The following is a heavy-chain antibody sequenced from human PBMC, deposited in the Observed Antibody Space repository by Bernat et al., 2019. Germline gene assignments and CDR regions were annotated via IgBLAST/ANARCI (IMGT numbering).Heavy chain of an antibody. Sequence: QVQLVESGGGVVQPGRSLRLSCAASGFTFSSYGMHWVRQAPGKGLEWVAVISYDGSNKYYADSVKGRFTISRDNSKNTLYLQMNSLRAEDTAVYYCAKDLGYYDILTGYYYYYYGMDVWGQGTTVTVS. CDR2: ISYDGSNK. CDR3: AKDLGYYDILTGYYYYYYGMDV. CDR1: GFTFSSYG. D-gene: IGHD3-9*01. J-gene: IGHJ6*02. V-gene: IGHV3-30*18.